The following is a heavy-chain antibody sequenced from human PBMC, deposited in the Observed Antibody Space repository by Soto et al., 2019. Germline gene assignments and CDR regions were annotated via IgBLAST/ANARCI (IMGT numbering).Heavy chain of an antibody. J-gene: IGHJ4*02. CDR3: ARGATAMADFDY. CDR2: IYHSGST. Sequence: SETLSLTCAVSGYSISSGYYWGWIRQPPGKGLEWIGSIYHSGSTYYNPSLKSRVTISVDTSKNQFSLKLSSVTAADTAVYYCARGATAMADFDYWGQGTLVT. V-gene: IGHV4-38-2*01. CDR1: GYSISSGYY. D-gene: IGHD5-18*01.